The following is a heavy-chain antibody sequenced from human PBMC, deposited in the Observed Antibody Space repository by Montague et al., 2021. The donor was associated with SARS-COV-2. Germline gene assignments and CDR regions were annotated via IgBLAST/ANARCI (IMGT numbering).Heavy chain of an antibody. CDR2: IRHKAYGGTS. J-gene: IGHJ4*02. D-gene: IGHD2-2*03. V-gene: IGHV3-49*04. CDR1: GYSFRDSA. CDR3: TKVRQDGGAGYYVDH. Sequence: SLRLSCAASGYSFRDSALSWVRQAPGRGLEWVGLIRHKAYGGTSEYAASVKGRFTISRDDSTHIAYLQMNSLKTEDTADYYCTKVRQDGGAGYYVDHWGQGTPVTVSS.